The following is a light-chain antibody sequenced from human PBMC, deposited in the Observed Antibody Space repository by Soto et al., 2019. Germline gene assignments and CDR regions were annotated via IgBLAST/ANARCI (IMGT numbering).Light chain of an antibody. J-gene: IGLJ3*02. CDR1: SSNIGTNF. CDR2: SNA. CDR3: AAWDDSLSGWL. V-gene: IGLV1-47*02. Sequence: QSVLTQPPSASGTPGPRVTISCSGSSSNIGTNFVYWYQQLPGTAPKLLIFSNAQRPSGVPARFSGSRSGTSASLAISGLRSEDEADYYCAAWDDSLSGWLFGGGTKVTGL.